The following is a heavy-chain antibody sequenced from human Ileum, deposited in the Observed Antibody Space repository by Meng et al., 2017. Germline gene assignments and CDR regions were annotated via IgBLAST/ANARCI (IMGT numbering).Heavy chain of an antibody. D-gene: IGHD3-3*01. CDR3: ARSSLGWPFLPFDY. CDR2: IIPILGIA. Sequence: QVQLVQSGAEVKKPGSSVRVSCKASGGTFSSYPISGVRQAPGQGLEWMGRIIPILGIANYAQKFQGRVTITADKSTSTAYMELSSLRSEDTAVYYCARSSLGWPFLPFDYWGQGTLVTVSS. CDR1: GGTFSSYP. J-gene: IGHJ4*02. V-gene: IGHV1-69*02.